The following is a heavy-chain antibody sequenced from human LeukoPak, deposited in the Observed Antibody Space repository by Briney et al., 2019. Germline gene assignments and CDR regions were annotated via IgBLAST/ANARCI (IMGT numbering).Heavy chain of an antibody. CDR1: GFTFSSYG. Sequence: GGSLRLSCAASGFTFSSYGMHWVRQAPGKGLEWVAFIRYDGSNKYYADSVKGRFTISRDNSKNTLYLQMNSLRAEDTAVYYCAKPYGDYSNWFDPWGQGTLVTVSS. CDR2: IRYDGSNK. D-gene: IGHD4-17*01. CDR3: AKPYGDYSNWFDP. J-gene: IGHJ5*02. V-gene: IGHV3-30*02.